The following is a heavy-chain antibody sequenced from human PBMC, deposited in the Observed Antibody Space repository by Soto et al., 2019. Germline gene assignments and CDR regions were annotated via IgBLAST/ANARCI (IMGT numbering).Heavy chain of an antibody. V-gene: IGHV4-39*02. Sequence: QLQLRESGPGLARPSETLSLTCTVSRGSITSSSHYWGWIRQPPGKGLEWIGTIFSTGGTFYNPFLKNRVTMAVDGAKNHFSLWLSSVSAAESAVYYWTFPFCRGGSCYFHDWGQGTLVAVSS. J-gene: IGHJ4*02. CDR1: RGSITSSSHY. D-gene: IGHD2-15*01. CDR2: IFSTGGT. CDR3: TFPFCRGGSCYFHD.